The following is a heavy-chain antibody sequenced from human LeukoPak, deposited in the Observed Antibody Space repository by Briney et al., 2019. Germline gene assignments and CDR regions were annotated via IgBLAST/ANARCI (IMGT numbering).Heavy chain of an antibody. D-gene: IGHD3-10*01. J-gene: IGHJ4*02. Sequence: SETLSLTCTVSGGSISSSSYYWGWIRQPPGKGLEWIGSIYYSGSTYYNPSLKSRVTISVDTSKNQFSLELSSVTAADTAVYYCASWVRGVIIKSGIYYWGQVTLVTVSS. CDR3: ASWVRGVIIKSGIYY. CDR2: IYYSGST. CDR1: GGSISSSSYY. V-gene: IGHV4-39*07.